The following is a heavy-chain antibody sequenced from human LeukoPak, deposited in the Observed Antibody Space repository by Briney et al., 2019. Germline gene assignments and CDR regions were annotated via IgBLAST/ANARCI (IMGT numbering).Heavy chain of an antibody. CDR3: ARVMVVAASRHWFDP. Sequence: PSETLSLTCTVSGGSISSGGYYWSWIRQHPGKGLEWIGYIYYSGSTYYNPSLKSRVTISVDTSKNQFSLKLSSVTAADTAVYYRARVMVVAASRHWFDPWGQGTLVPVS. V-gene: IGHV4-31*03. CDR1: GGSISSGGYY. J-gene: IGHJ5*02. CDR2: IYYSGST. D-gene: IGHD2-15*01.